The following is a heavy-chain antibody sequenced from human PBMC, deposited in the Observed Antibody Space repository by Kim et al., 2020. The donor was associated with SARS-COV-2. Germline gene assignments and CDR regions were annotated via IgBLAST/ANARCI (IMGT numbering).Heavy chain of an antibody. CDR3: ARAGKSGGLDY. Sequence: GGSLRLSCAASGFTFHSYYMTWVRQAPGKGLEWVANIKEDGSEKYNVDSVKGRFTVSTDNTKTSLYLQMDFLRADDTAVYYCARAGKSGGLDYWGQGSLVTVSS. J-gene: IGHJ4*02. V-gene: IGHV3-7*03. CDR1: GFTFHSYY. D-gene: IGHD3-10*01. CDR2: IKEDGSEK.